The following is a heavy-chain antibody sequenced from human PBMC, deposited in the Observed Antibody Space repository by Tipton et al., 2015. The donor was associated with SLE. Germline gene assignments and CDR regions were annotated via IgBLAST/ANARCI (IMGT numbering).Heavy chain of an antibody. Sequence: QLVQSGAEVKKPGSSVKVSCKASGGTFSSYTISWVRQAPGQGLEWMGWINPNSGGTNYAQKFQGRVTMTRDTSISTAYMELSRLRSDDTAVYYCAREVETVIFDYWGQGTLVTVSS. CDR2: INPNSGGT. CDR3: AREVETVIFDY. V-gene: IGHV1-2*02. J-gene: IGHJ4*02. CDR1: GGTFSSYT. D-gene: IGHD1-1*01.